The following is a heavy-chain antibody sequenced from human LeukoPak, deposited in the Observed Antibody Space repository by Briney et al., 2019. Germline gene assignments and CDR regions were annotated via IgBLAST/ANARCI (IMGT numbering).Heavy chain of an antibody. CDR1: GYTFTGYY. D-gene: IGHD1-26*01. CDR3: ARDVRVLSGAFDI. J-gene: IGHJ3*02. CDR2: INPNSGGT. Sequence: ASVKVSCKASGYTFTGYYMHWVRQPPGQGLEWMGWINPNSGGTNYAQQFHGRVTMTRDTSISTAYMELSRLRSDDTAVYYCARDVRVLSGAFDIWGQGTMVTVSS. V-gene: IGHV1-2*02.